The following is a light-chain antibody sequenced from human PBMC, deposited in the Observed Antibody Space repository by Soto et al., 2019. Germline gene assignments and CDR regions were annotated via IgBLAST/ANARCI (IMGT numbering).Light chain of an antibody. V-gene: IGKV1-5*01. CDR2: DAS. Sequence: DIQMTQSPSTLSGSVGDRVTITCRASQSVSSWLAWYQQKPGKAPKLLIYDASSLESGVPSRFSGSGSGTEFTLTINSLQPDDSAAYYCQQYNSYSPITFGQGTRLEIK. CDR1: QSVSSW. CDR3: QQYNSYSPIT. J-gene: IGKJ5*01.